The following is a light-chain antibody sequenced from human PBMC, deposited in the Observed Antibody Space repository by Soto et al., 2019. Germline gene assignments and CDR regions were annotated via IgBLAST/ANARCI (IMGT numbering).Light chain of an antibody. CDR1: QSLLHKNGNTY. Sequence: DIVMTQSPLSLPVTPGEAVSISCRSSQSLLHKNGNTYFNWYLQKPGQSPQVLIYMGFRRASGVPDRFSGSGSGTYFTLTISRVEAEDAGVYYCMQTLQLPRTFGQGTKVDIK. V-gene: IGKV2-28*01. CDR3: MQTLQLPRT. J-gene: IGKJ1*01. CDR2: MGF.